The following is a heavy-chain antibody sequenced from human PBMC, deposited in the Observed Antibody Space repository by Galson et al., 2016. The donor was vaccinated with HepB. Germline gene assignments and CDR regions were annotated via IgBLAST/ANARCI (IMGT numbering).Heavy chain of an antibody. D-gene: IGHD6-19*01. V-gene: IGHV4-39*01. J-gene: IGHJ4*02. CDR1: GASISSNTYF. CDR2: VSPSGIT. Sequence: ETLSLTCTVSGASISSNTYFWGWLRQPPGKALEWIGAVSPSGITYYNPSLKSRVAMSADTSKNQFSLKLNSVTAADTAVYYCARPHPSSSGSPYYFDYWGLGTPVTVSS. CDR3: ARPHPSSSGSPYYFDY.